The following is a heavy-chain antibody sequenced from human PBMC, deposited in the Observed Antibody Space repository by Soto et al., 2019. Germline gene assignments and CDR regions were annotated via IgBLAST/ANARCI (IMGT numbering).Heavy chain of an antibody. CDR1: GFKFRSYA. Sequence: GGSLRLSCAGSGFKFRSYAIHWVRQAPGKGLEWVAVISDFGTNINYADSVKGRFSVSRDNSKNTMFLQMSSVRLDDSGVYYRARDNWSDMGAYYGMDVWGQGTTVTVSS. CDR3: ARDNWSDMGAYYGMDV. V-gene: IGHV3-30-3*01. D-gene: IGHD1-20*01. CDR2: ISDFGTNI. J-gene: IGHJ6*02.